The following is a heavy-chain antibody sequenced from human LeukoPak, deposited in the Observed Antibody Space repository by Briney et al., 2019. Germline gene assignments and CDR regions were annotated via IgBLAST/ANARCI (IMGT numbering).Heavy chain of an antibody. J-gene: IGHJ5*02. Sequence: ASVKVSCKASGGTFSSYAISWVRQAPGQGLEWMGRIIPILGIANYAQKFQGRVTITADKSTSTAYMELSSLRSEDTAVYYCASPSVDCSGGSCYFPWGQGTLVTVSS. D-gene: IGHD2-15*01. CDR2: IIPILGIA. CDR1: GGTFSSYA. V-gene: IGHV1-69*04. CDR3: ASPSVDCSGGSCYFP.